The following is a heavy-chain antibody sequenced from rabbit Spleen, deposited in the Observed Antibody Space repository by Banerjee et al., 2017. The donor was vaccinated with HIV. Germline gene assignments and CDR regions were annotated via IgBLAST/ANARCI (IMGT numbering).Heavy chain of an antibody. V-gene: IGHV1S7*01. J-gene: IGHJ4*01. CDR3: LRDYKFYFNL. CDR2: IDPIFSST. Sequence: QLEESGGGLVQPGGSLKLSCKASGFDLSNYGVSWVRQAPGKGLEWIGYIDPIFSSTLYATLVNGRFTISSHNAQNTLYLQLNSLTAADTATYFCLRDYKFYFNLWGPGTLVTVS. CDR1: GFDLSNYG. D-gene: IGHD1-1*01.